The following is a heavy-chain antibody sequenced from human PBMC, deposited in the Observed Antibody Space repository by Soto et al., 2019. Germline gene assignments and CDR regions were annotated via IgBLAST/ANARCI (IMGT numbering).Heavy chain of an antibody. V-gene: IGHV4-59*02. J-gene: IGHJ5*02. CDR1: GASVSHGY. D-gene: IGHD3-22*01. Sequence: QMQLQASGPGLVKPSETLSLTCNVSGASVSHGYWSWIRQPPGKGLEWIGFMYFGGSFNYNPSLKSPATISVETSKNQFSMKLTSVTASDTAVYYCARSYYDSTGFAVDPWGQGTLVTVSS. CDR3: ARSYYDSTGFAVDP. CDR2: MYFGGSF.